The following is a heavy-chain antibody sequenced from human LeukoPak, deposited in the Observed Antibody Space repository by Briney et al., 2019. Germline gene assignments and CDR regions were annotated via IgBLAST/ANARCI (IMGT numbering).Heavy chain of an antibody. CDR2: ISTTSSYI. V-gene: IGHV3-21*01. J-gene: IGHJ5*02. Sequence: GGSLRLSCAASGFTFSGYSMSWVRQAPGKGLEWVSSISTTSSYIYYADSVKGRFTISRDNAKNSLWLQMDSLRAEDTAVYYCARGSLLWFGELPFDPWGQGTLVTVSS. CDR1: GFTFSGYS. D-gene: IGHD3-10*01. CDR3: ARGSLLWFGELPFDP.